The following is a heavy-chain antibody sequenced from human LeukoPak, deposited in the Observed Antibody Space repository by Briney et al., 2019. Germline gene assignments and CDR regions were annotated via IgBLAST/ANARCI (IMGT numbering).Heavy chain of an antibody. J-gene: IGHJ4*02. CDR3: VRDGYYYDRGGGKRFDY. V-gene: IGHV4-61*02. CDR2: IYTSGST. Sequence: SETLSLTCTVSGVSISSSNSYWSWIRQPAGKGLEWIGRIYTSGSTNHNPSLKSRVTMSVDTSKNQFSLKLSSVTAADTAIYYCVRDGYYYDRGGGKRFDYWGQGTLVTVSS. D-gene: IGHD3-22*01. CDR1: GVSISSSNSY.